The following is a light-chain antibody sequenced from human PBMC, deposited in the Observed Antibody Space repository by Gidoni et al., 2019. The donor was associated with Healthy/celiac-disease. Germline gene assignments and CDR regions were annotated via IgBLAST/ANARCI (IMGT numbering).Light chain of an antibody. CDR1: SSDVGGYNY. Sequence: SALTHPASVSGSPGPSITISCTGTSSDVGGYNYVSWYQHHPGKAPKLMIYDVSNRPSGVSNRFSGSKSGNTASLTISGLQAEDEADYYCSSYTSSSTLVVFGGGTKLTVL. CDR2: DVS. CDR3: SSYTSSSTLVV. J-gene: IGLJ2*01. V-gene: IGLV2-14*03.